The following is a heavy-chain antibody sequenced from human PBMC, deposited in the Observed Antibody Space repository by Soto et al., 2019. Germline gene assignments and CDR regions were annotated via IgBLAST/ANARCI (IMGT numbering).Heavy chain of an antibody. Sequence: ASVKVSCKASGYTFNSYGISWVRQAPGQGLEWTGWISAYNGNPNYAQKLQGRVTITRDTSASTAYMELSSLRSEDTAVYYCARDTAAAHDYWGQGTLVTVSS. D-gene: IGHD6-13*01. J-gene: IGHJ4*02. CDR3: ARDTAAAHDY. V-gene: IGHV1-18*01. CDR2: ISAYNGNP. CDR1: GYTFNSYG.